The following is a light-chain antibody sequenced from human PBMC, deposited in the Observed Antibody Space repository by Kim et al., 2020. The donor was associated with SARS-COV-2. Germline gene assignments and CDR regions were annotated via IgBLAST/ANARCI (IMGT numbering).Light chain of an antibody. CDR1: SSNIGNNA. J-gene: IGLJ2*01. CDR2: YDD. CDR3: AAWDDSLNGHVV. Sequence: QRVTISCSGSSSNIGNNAVNWYQQFPGKAPKLLIYYDDLLPSGVSDRFSGSKSGTSASLAISGLQSEDEADYYCAAWDDSLNGHVVFGGGTKLTVL. V-gene: IGLV1-36*01.